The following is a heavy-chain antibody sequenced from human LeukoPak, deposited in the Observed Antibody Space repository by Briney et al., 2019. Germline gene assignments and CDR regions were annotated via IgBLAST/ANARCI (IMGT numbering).Heavy chain of an antibody. D-gene: IGHD3-3*01. J-gene: IGHJ3*02. V-gene: IGHV3-20*04. CDR2: ITWNGDRI. Sequence: GGSLRLSCAASGFTFDDYGMNWVRQAPGKGLEWVSGITWNGDRIGYADSVKGRFTISRDNAKNSLYLQMNSLRAEDTALYYCARSRITIFGVITRGAFDIWGQGTMVTVSS. CDR3: ARSRITIFGVITRGAFDI. CDR1: GFTFDDYG.